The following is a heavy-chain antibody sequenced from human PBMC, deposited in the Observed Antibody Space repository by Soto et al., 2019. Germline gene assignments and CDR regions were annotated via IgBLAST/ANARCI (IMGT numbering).Heavy chain of an antibody. CDR1: GGSISTGGHY. J-gene: IGHJ4*02. Sequence: QVQLTESGPGLVKPSQTLSLTCTVSGGSISTGGHYWIWIRQNPGKGLEWIGYIYDRGSTYYNPSPRSRANISVDTSKKPFSLNLPSATAADTAVYYCARDEAEYYFDYWGQGALVTVSS. CDR3: ARDEAEYYFDY. V-gene: IGHV4-31*03. CDR2: IYDRGST.